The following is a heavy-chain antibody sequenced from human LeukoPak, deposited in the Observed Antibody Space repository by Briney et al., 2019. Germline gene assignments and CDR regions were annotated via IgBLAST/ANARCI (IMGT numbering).Heavy chain of an antibody. V-gene: IGHV4-39*01. Sequence: PSETLSLTCTVSGGSISSSSYSWGWIRQPPGKGLEWIGSVSHSGSINYDPSLKNRVTISVDTSKNQFSLKLSSVTAADTAVYYCWAIVTTIKLDFWGQGTLVTVSS. J-gene: IGHJ4*02. CDR1: GGSISSSSYS. D-gene: IGHD5-12*01. CDR2: VSHSGSI. CDR3: WAIVTTIKLDF.